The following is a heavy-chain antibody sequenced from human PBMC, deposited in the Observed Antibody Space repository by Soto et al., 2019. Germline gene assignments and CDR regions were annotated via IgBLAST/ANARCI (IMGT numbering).Heavy chain of an antibody. Sequence: ASVKVSCKVSGYTLTELSMHWVRQAPGKGLEWMGGFDPEDGETIYAQKFQGRVTMTEDTSTDTAYMELSSQRSEDTAVYYCATERRHYYDSNVGFWFDPWGQGTLVTVSS. CDR2: FDPEDGET. V-gene: IGHV1-24*01. CDR3: ATERRHYYDSNVGFWFDP. CDR1: GYTLTELS. D-gene: IGHD3-22*01. J-gene: IGHJ5*02.